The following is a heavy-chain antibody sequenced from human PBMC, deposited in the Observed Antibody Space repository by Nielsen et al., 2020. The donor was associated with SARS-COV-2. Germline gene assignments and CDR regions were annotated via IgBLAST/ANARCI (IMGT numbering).Heavy chain of an antibody. D-gene: IGHD6-13*01. CDR3: TKRGGGNTWYYFDS. CDR2: IGGGGDST. Sequence: GESLKISCAASGFTFSSYAMSWVRQAPGRGLEWVSTIGGGGDSTYYADSVKGRFTVSRDYSKNTLYLQMSSLRAEDTAVYYCTKRGGGNTWYYFDSWGQGTLVTVSS. V-gene: IGHV3-23*01. J-gene: IGHJ4*02. CDR1: GFTFSSYA.